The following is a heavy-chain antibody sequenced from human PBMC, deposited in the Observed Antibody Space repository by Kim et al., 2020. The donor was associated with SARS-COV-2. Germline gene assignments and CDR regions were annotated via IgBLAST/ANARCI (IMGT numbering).Heavy chain of an antibody. J-gene: IGHJ3*02. CDR1: GGSFSGYY. V-gene: IGHV4-34*01. Sequence: SETLSLTCAVYGGSFSGYYWSWIRQPPGKGLEWIGEINHSGSTNYNPSLKSRVTISVDTSKNQFSLKLSSVTAADTAVYYCASGPRYCSSTSCYRRAFD. CDR2: INHSGST. CDR3: ASGPRYCSSTSCYRRAFD. D-gene: IGHD2-2*01.